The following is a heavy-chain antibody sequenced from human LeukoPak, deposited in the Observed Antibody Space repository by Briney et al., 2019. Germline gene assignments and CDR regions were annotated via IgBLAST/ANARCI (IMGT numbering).Heavy chain of an antibody. V-gene: IGHV1-8*01. CDR2: MNPNRGNT. D-gene: IGHD3-16*02. J-gene: IGHJ6*02. CDR3: ARLGVWGSYREYYYYGMDV. CDR1: GYTFTSYD. Sequence: ASVKVSCKASGYTFTSYDINWVRQATGQGLEWMGWMNPNRGNTGYAQKFQGRVTMTRNTSISTAYIELSSLRSEDTAVYYCARLGVWGSYREYYYYGMDVWGQGTTVTVSS.